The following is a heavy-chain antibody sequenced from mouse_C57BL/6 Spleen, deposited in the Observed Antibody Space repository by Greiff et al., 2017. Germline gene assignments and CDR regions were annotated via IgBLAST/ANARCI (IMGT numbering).Heavy chain of an antibody. CDR2: IWRGGST. CDR3: AIYGNYSHWYFDV. CDR1: GFSLTSYG. J-gene: IGHJ1*03. V-gene: IGHV2-5*01. Sequence: VKLMESGPGLVQPSQSLFITCTVSGFSLTSYGVHWVRQSPGKGLEWLGVIWRGGSTDYNAAFMSRLSITKDNSKSQVFFKMNSLQADDTAIYYCAIYGNYSHWYFDVWGTGTTVTVSS. D-gene: IGHD2-1*01.